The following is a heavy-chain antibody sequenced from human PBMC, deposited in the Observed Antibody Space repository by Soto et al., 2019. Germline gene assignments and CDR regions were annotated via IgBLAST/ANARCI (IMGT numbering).Heavy chain of an antibody. D-gene: IGHD1-20*01. CDR1: GGSISSYY. V-gene: IGHV4-59*01. Sequence: PSETLSLTCSVSGGSISSYYWSWIRQPPGKGLEWIGYIYYIGSTNYNPSLKSRVTISVDTSKNQFSLKLSSVTAADTAVYYCARAHYNWNDQVALDYRGQGTLVTVSS. CDR2: IYYIGST. CDR3: ARAHYNWNDQVALDY. J-gene: IGHJ4*02.